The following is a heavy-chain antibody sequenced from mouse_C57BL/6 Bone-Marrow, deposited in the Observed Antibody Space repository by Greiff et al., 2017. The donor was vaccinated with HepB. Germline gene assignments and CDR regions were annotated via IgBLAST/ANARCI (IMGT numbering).Heavy chain of an antibody. CDR3: TTPDYYGSSYDGDY. D-gene: IGHD1-1*01. CDR2: IDPETGGT. J-gene: IGHJ2*01. Sequence: VQLQQSWAELVRPGASVTLSCKASGYTFTDYEMHWVKQTPVHGLEWIGAIDPETGGTAYNQKFKGKAILTADKSSSTAYMELRSLTSEDSAVYYCTTPDYYGSSYDGDYWGQGTTLTVSS. CDR1: GYTFTDYE. V-gene: IGHV1-15*01.